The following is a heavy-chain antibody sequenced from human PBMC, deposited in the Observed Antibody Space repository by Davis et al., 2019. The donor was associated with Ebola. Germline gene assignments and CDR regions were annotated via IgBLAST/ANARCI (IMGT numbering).Heavy chain of an antibody. CDR3: AREWGGIVLMVSTGVGWFDP. V-gene: IGHV1-18*01. Sequence: AASVKVSCKASGYTFSSYGISWVRQAPGQGLEWMGWISGYNGNTNYAQKFQGRVTMTTDTSTSTAYMELRSLRSDDTAVYYCAREWGGIVLMVSTGVGWFDPWGQGTLVTVSS. CDR1: GYTFSSYG. D-gene: IGHD2-8*01. J-gene: IGHJ5*02. CDR2: ISGYNGNT.